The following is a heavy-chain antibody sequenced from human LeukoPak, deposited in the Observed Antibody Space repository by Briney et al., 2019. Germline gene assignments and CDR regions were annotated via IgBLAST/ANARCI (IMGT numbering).Heavy chain of an antibody. CDR2: IYTSGST. CDR3: AREHQLLWTGY. V-gene: IGHV4-61*02. D-gene: IGHD2-2*01. J-gene: IGHJ4*02. Sequence: PSQTLSLTCTVSGGSISSGSYYWSWIRQPAGKGLEWIGRIYTSGSTNYNPSLKSRATISVDTSKNQFSLKLSSVTAADTAVYYCAREHQLLWTGYWGQGTLVTVSS. CDR1: GGSISSGSYY.